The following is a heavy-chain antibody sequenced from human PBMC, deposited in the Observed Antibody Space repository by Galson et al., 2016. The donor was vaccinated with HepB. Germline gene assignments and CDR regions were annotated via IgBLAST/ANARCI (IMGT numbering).Heavy chain of an antibody. V-gene: IGHV1-69*13. CDR3: ARGKLWGYQFYSFDS. D-gene: IGHD2-21*01. CDR2: IINLFGST. J-gene: IGHJ4*03. CDR1: GDTFSSYT. Sequence: SVKVSCKASGDTFSSYTIAWVRQAPGQGLEWMGGIINLFGSTHYAQKFQGRLTIIADASTSTTYLELNSLRSDDTAVYYCARGKLWGYQFYSFDSWGPGTLVSVSS.